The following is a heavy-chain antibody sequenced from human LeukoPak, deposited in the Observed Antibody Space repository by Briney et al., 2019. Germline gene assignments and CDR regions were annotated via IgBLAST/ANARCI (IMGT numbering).Heavy chain of an antibody. D-gene: IGHD3-10*01. CDR2: IYYSGST. V-gene: IGHV4-39*07. Sequence: SETLSLTCTVSGGSLSSNSYFWGWIRQPPGKGLDWIGIIYYSGSTYYNPSLKSRVTISIDTSKNQFSLKLSSVTAADTAVYYCARASAVVWFGELLYYFDYWGQGTLVTVSS. CDR3: ARASAVVWFGELLYYFDY. J-gene: IGHJ4*02. CDR1: GGSLSSNSYF.